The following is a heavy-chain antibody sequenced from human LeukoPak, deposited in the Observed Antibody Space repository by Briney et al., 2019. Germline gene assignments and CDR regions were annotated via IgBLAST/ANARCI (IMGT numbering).Heavy chain of an antibody. CDR2: INPNSGGT. V-gene: IGHV1-2*02. J-gene: IGHJ4*02. Sequence: ASVKVSCKASGYTFTSYDINWVRQATGQGLEWMGWINPNSGGTNYAQKFQGRVTMTRDTSISTAYMELSRLRSDDTAVYYCASGSFGVLILVYWGQGTLVTVSS. D-gene: IGHD3-3*01. CDR3: ASGSFGVLILVY. CDR1: GYTFTSYD.